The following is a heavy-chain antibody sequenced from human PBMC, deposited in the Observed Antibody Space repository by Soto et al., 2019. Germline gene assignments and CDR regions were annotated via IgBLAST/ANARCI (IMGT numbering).Heavy chain of an antibody. CDR3: ARRLWASSSFRFDP. J-gene: IGHJ5*02. CDR2: INYSGST. CDR1: GGSISSSSYY. Sequence: SETLSLTCTVSGGSISSSSYYWVWIRQPPGKGLEWIASINYSGSTYYNPSLKSRVTVSVDTSKNQFSLKLSSVTAADTAVYYCARRLWASSSFRFDPWGQGTLVTVSS. V-gene: IGHV4-39*01. D-gene: IGHD6-13*01.